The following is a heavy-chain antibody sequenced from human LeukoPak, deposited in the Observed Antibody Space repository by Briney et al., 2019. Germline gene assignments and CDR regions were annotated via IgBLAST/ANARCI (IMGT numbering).Heavy chain of an antibody. CDR2: IKQDGSEK. D-gene: IGHD2-2*01. J-gene: IGHJ4*02. V-gene: IGHV3-7*01. Sequence: GGSLRLSCAASGFTFSSYAMHWVRQAPGKGLEWVANIKQDGSEKYYVDSVKGRFTISRDNAKNSLYLQMNSLRAEDTAVYYCARDLRSPYCSSTSCLGPFDYWGQGTLVTVSS. CDR1: GFTFSSYA. CDR3: ARDLRSPYCSSTSCLGPFDY.